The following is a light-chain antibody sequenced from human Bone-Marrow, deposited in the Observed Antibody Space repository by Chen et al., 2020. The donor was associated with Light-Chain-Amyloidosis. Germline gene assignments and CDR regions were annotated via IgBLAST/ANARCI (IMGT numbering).Light chain of an antibody. J-gene: IGLJ3*02. CDR2: ADS. CDR3: QVWDRSSDRPV. CDR1: NIGSTS. V-gene: IGLV3-21*02. Sequence: SYVRTQPSSVSVAPGQTATTACGGNNIGSTSVHWYQQTPGQAPLLVVSADSYRPSGNPERLSGSNSGNTATLTISRVEAGDEADYYCQVWDRSSDRPVFGGGTKLTVL.